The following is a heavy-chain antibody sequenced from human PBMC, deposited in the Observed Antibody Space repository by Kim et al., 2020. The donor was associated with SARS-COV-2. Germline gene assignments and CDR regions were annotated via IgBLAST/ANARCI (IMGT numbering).Heavy chain of an antibody. CDR3: EASDY. CDR1: GFTFSTYA. Sequence: GGSLRLSCAASGFTFSTYAMSWARQAPGKGLEWVSTISDSGLGTHYADSVKGRFTISRDNSRNTLFLQMTYLRAEDTAIYYSEASDYWGQGSLVTVSS. CDR2: ISDSGLGT. J-gene: IGHJ4*02. V-gene: IGHV3-23*01.